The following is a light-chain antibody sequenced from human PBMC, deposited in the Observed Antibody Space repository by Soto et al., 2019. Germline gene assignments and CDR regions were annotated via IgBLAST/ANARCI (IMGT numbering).Light chain of an antibody. CDR2: AAS. V-gene: IGKV1-6*01. CDR1: QSISNW. CDR3: LQNSDYPPT. Sequence: IQMTQSPSTLSASVGDRVIITCRASQSISNWLAWYQQKPGQAPKLLIFAASSLQVGVPSRFSGSGSGTDFTLTISSLQPEDFATYYCLQNSDYPPTFGPGTKVDIK. J-gene: IGKJ3*01.